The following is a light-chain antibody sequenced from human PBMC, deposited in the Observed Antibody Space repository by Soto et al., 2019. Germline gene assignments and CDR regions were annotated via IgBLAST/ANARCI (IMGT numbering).Light chain of an antibody. J-gene: IGLJ1*01. V-gene: IGLV2-14*01. CDR3: SSYTSSSSNV. Sequence: QSALTQPASVSGSPGQSITISCTGTSSDVGGYNNVSWYQQHPGKAPKLMIYEVSNRPSGVSNRFSGSKSGNTASLTISGLQAEDEADYYCSSYTSSSSNVFGTGTKLTVL. CDR1: SSDVGGYNN. CDR2: EVS.